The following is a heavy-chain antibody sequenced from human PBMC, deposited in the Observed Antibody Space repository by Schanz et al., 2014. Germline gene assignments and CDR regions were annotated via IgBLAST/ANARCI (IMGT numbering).Heavy chain of an antibody. CDR3: TKGRTFGR. D-gene: IGHD3-16*01. J-gene: IGHJ4*02. Sequence: QVQLVQSGAEVKKPGASVKVSCKASGYTFTSYYMHWVRQAPGQGLEWMGRIIPILGITNVAQTFQDRVTITADKSTSTAYMELSSLRSEDTAVYYCTKGRTFGRWGQGTLVTVSS. V-gene: IGHV1-69*09. CDR1: GYTFTSYY. CDR2: IIPILGIT.